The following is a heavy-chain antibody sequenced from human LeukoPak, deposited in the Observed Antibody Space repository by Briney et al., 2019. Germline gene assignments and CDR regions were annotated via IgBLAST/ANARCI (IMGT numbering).Heavy chain of an antibody. J-gene: IGHJ3*02. Sequence: LVKVSCTASGGTFSSYAISWVRQAPGQGLEWMGGIIPIFGTANYAQKFQGRVTITADESTRTAYMELSSLRSEDTAVYYCAANTPRVVREDAFDIWGQGTMLTVSS. CDR1: GGTFSSYA. CDR2: IIPIFGTA. D-gene: IGHD2-21*01. V-gene: IGHV1-69*01. CDR3: AANTPRVVREDAFDI.